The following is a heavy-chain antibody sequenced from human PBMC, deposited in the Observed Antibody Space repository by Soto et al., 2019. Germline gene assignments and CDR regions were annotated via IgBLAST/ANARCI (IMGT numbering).Heavy chain of an antibody. CDR2: ISSSGSTR. CDR3: AKEATNINNFDY. Sequence: PGGSLRLSCAASGFIFSNYEMNWVRQAPGKGLEWVSYISSSGSTRYYADSVKGRFTISRDNAVNSLYLQMNSLRAEDTAVYYCAKEATNINNFDYWGQGTLVTVSS. J-gene: IGHJ4*02. D-gene: IGHD5-12*01. V-gene: IGHV3-48*03. CDR1: GFIFSNYE.